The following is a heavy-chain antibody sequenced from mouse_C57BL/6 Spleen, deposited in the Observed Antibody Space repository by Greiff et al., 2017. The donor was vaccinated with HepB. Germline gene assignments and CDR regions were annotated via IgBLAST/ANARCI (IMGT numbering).Heavy chain of an antibody. CDR2: IDPSDSYT. Sequence: QVQLQQPGAELVMPGASVKLSCKASGYTFTSYWMHWVKQRPGQGLEWIGEIDPSDSYTNYNQKFKGKSTLTVDKSSSTAYMQLSSLTSEDSAVYYCARSDDAYYSDRCCQRTTPTVSS. J-gene: IGHJ2*01. CDR3: ARSDDAYYSDR. D-gene: IGHD2-12*01. CDR1: GYTFTSYW. V-gene: IGHV1-69*01.